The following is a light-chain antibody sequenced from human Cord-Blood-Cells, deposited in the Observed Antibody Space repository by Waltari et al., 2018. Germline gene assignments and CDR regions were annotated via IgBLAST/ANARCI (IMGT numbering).Light chain of an antibody. J-gene: IGLJ3*02. CDR1: SSDVGRYNL. CDR2: EGS. CDR3: CSYAGSRV. Sequence: QSALTQPASVSGSPGQSITISCTGTSSDVGRYNLVSWYQQHPGKAPKLMIYEGSKRPSGVSNRFSGSKSDNTASLTISGLQAEDEADYYCCSYAGSRVFGGGTKLTVL. V-gene: IGLV2-23*01.